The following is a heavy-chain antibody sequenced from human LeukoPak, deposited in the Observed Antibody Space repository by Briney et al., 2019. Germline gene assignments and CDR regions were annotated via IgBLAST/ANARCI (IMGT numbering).Heavy chain of an antibody. J-gene: IGHJ6*03. V-gene: IGHV4-34*01. CDR2: INHSGGT. Sequence: SEALSLTCAVYGGSFSGYYWSWIRQPPGKGLEWMGEINHSGGTKYNPSLKSRVTISVDTSKNQFSLRLSSVTAADTAMYYCARVKDPGGYYYYYYMDVWGKGTTVTVSS. D-gene: IGHD3-16*01. CDR1: GGSFSGYY. CDR3: ARVKDPGGYYYYYYMDV.